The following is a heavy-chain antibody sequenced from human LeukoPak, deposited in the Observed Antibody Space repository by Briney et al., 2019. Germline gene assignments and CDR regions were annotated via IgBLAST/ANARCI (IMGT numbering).Heavy chain of an antibody. V-gene: IGHV3-21*04. CDR3: AKGKFVRYAFDI. Sequence: MTGGSLRLSCAASGFTFSSYSMNWVRQAPGKGLEWVSSISSSSSYIYYADSVKGRFTISRDNSKNTLYLQMNSLRAEDTAVYYCAKGKFVRYAFDIWGQGTMVTVSS. J-gene: IGHJ3*02. CDR2: ISSSSSYI. D-gene: IGHD6-6*01. CDR1: GFTFSSYS.